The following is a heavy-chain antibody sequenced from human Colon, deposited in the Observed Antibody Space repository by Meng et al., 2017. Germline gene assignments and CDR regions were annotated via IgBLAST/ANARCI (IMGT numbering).Heavy chain of an antibody. CDR2: IHSSGNT. D-gene: IGHD2-2*01. CDR1: GGSIDSADYY. CDR3: ARNPVIPDARTFDF. J-gene: IGHJ4*02. Sequence: QVQLQESGPGLVQPSETLSLTCTISGGSIDSADYYWNWIRQPPGKGLEWLGYIHSSGNTYYTPSLKSRLVMSLDTFKNQFSLRLTSVTAADTAVYYCARNPVIPDARTFDFWGQGALVTVSS. V-gene: IGHV4-30-4*01.